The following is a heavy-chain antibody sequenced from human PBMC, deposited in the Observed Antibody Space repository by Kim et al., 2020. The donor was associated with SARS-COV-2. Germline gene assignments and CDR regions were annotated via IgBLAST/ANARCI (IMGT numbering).Heavy chain of an antibody. V-gene: IGHV4-34*01. J-gene: IGHJ4*02. D-gene: IGHD3-10*01. CDR3: ARRNGSGFVAGRDYFDY. Sequence: LQSRVTMSVDTSKNQFSLKLSSVTAADTAVYYCARRNGSGFVAGRDYFDYWGQGTLVTVSS.